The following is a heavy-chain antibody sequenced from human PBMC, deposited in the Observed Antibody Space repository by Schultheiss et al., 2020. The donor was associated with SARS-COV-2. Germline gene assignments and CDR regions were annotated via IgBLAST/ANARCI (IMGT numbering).Heavy chain of an antibody. D-gene: IGHD7-27*01. Sequence: GGSLRLSCAASGFTVSSNYMSWVRQAPGKGLEWVAVIWYDGSNKYYADSVKGRFTISRDNSKNTLYLQMNSLRAEDTAVYYCARSPQLTGEYYFDYWGQGSLVTVSS. CDR1: GFTVSSNY. J-gene: IGHJ4*02. CDR3: ARSPQLTGEYYFDY. V-gene: IGHV3-33*08. CDR2: IWYDGSNK.